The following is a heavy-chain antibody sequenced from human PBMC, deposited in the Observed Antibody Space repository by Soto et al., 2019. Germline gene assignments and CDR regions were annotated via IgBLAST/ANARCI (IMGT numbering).Heavy chain of an antibody. CDR1: GFTFSSYA. V-gene: IGHV3-23*01. D-gene: IGHD4-4*01. J-gene: IGHJ4*02. CDR3: AKDRGRYSNFGFDY. Sequence: GGSLRLSCAASGFTFSSYAMSWVRQAPGKGLEWVSAISGSGGSTYYADSVKGRFTISRDNSKNTLYLQMNSLRAEDTAVYDCAKDRGRYSNFGFDYWGQGTLVTVSS. CDR2: ISGSGGST.